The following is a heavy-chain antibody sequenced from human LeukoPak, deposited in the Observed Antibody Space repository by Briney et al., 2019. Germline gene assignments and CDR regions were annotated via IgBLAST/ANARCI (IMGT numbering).Heavy chain of an antibody. J-gene: IGHJ3*02. CDR2: IIPIFGTA. Sequence: SVKVSCKPSVGTFSSYAISWVRQAPGQGLEWMGGIIPIFGTANYAQKFQGRVTITADESTSTAYMELSSLRSEDTAVYYCARVGRYSSSWGDDAFDIWGQGTMVTVSS. CDR1: VGTFSSYA. D-gene: IGHD6-13*01. CDR3: ARVGRYSSSWGDDAFDI. V-gene: IGHV1-69*13.